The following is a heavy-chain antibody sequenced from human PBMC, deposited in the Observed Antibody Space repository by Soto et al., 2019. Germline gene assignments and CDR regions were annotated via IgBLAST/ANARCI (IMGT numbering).Heavy chain of an antibody. D-gene: IGHD5-18*01. CDR1: KFTITSYW. J-gene: IGHJ6*02. CDR3: AREVSHGYVLRGMDV. V-gene: IGHV3-74*01. CDR2: INSDGSSI. Sequence: EVHLVESGGGLVQPGGSVRLSCAASKFTITSYWMHWVRQAPGKGLVWVSRINSDGSSISYADAVKGRFTISRDNAKNTLYLQMNSLRVEDTAVYYCAREVSHGYVLRGMDVWGQGTTVPVFS.